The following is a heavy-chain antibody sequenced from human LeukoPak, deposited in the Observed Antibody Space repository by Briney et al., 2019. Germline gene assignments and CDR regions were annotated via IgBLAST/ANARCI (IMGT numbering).Heavy chain of an antibody. Sequence: GGSLRLSCAASGFTFSNYNLNWVRQATGKGLEWVSLISGRSNYIYYGDSVKGRFTISRDNAKNSLYLQMNSLRVEDTAVYYCARDESRYGLDVWGTGSTVIVSS. J-gene: IGHJ6*04. CDR2: ISGRSNYI. CDR1: GFTFSNYN. V-gene: IGHV3-21*01. D-gene: IGHD2/OR15-2a*01. CDR3: ARDESRYGLDV.